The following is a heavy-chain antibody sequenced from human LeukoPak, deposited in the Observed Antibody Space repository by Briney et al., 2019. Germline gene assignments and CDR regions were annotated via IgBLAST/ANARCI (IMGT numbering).Heavy chain of an antibody. CDR3: ARDRCSGGSCYQVTGGY. CDR1: GYTFTSYG. Sequence: ASVKVSCKASGYTFTSYGISWVRQAPGQGLEWMGWISAYNGNTNYAQKLQGRVTMTTDTSTGTAYMELRSLRSDDTAVYYCARDRCSGGSCYQVTGGYWGQGTLVTVSS. J-gene: IGHJ4*02. V-gene: IGHV1-18*01. CDR2: ISAYNGNT. D-gene: IGHD2-15*01.